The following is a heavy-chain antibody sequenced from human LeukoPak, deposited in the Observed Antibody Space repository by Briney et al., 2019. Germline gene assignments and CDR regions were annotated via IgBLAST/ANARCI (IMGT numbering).Heavy chain of an antibody. J-gene: IGHJ4*02. CDR2: ISGYNCNT. D-gene: IGHD2/OR15-2a*01. Sequence: GASVKVSCKASGYTFTSYGISWVRQAPGQGLEWMGWISGYNCNTIYAQKLQGRVSMTTDTSTSTAYMDLRSLRSDDTAVYYCARDYCNNPTCHTREFDYWGQGTLVTVSS. CDR1: GYTFTSYG. CDR3: ARDYCNNPTCHTREFDY. V-gene: IGHV1-18*01.